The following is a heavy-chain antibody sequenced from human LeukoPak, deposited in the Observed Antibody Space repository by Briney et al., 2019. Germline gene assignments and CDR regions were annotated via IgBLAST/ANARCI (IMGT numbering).Heavy chain of an antibody. CDR1: GGSISSGGYY. D-gene: IGHD2-8*01. J-gene: IGHJ5*02. Sequence: PSETLSLTCTVSGGSISSGGYYWSWIRQHPGKGLEWIGYIYYSGSTYYNPSLKSRVTISVDTSKNQFSLKLSSVTAADTAVYYCARHQYCTNDVCTAGGWFDPWGQGTLVTVSS. CDR2: IYYSGST. CDR3: ARHQYCTNDVCTAGGWFDP. V-gene: IGHV4-31*03.